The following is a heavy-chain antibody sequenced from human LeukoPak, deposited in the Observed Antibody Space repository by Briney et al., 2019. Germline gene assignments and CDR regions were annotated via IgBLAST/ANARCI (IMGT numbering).Heavy chain of an antibody. CDR2: INPNSGGS. CDR1: GYTFTGYY. V-gene: IGHV1-2*02. J-gene: IGHJ3*02. D-gene: IGHD3-22*01. Sequence: ASVKVSCKASGYTFTGYYIHWVRQAPGQGLEWMGWINPNSGGSKYAQKFQGRVTMTRDTSISTAYMELSRLRYDDTAVYYCARGFDYYDSSGYNSDAFDIWGQGTMVTVSS. CDR3: ARGFDYYDSSGYNSDAFDI.